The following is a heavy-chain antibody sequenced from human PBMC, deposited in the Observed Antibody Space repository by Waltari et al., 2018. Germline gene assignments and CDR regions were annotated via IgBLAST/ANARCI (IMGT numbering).Heavy chain of an antibody. CDR2: IVVGSGNT. CDR3: AADGAPDSGSYYPDGFDI. D-gene: IGHD1-26*01. Sequence: QMQLVQSGPEVKKPGTSVKVSCKASGFTFTSSAMQWVRQARGQRLEWRGWIVVGSGNTNYAQKFQERVAITRDMSTRIAYMELSSLRSEDTAVYYCAADGAPDSGSYYPDGFDIWGQGTMVTVSS. CDR1: GFTFTSSA. V-gene: IGHV1-58*02. J-gene: IGHJ3*02.